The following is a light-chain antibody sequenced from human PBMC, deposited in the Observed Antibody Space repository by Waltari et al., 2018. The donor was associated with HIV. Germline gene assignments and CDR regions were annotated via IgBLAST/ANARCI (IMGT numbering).Light chain of an antibody. J-gene: IGLJ2*01. CDR2: GVS. CDR3: SAYTMSGSLV. V-gene: IGLV2-14*01. Sequence: QSALTQPASLSGSPGQSITITCSGTGSDIGLYDLVSCYRQEPGKAPRLLIYGVSNRPSEISRRFSGSKARTTASLTISALQADDEGDYYCSAYTMSGSLVFGGGTKLTVL. CDR1: GSDIGLYDL.